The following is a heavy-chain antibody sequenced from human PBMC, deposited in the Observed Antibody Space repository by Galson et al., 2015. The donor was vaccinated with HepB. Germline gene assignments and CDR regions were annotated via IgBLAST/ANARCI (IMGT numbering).Heavy chain of an antibody. CDR2: ISYDGSNK. CDR3: AKDFGDCSSTSCYYYFDY. D-gene: IGHD2-2*01. CDR1: GFTFSSYG. J-gene: IGHJ4*02. V-gene: IGHV3-30*18. Sequence: SLRLSCAASGFTFSSYGMHWVRQAPGKGLEWVAVISYDGSNKYYADSVKGRFTISRDNSKNTLYLQMNSLRAEDTAVYYCAKDFGDCSSTSCYYYFDYWGQGTLVTVSS.